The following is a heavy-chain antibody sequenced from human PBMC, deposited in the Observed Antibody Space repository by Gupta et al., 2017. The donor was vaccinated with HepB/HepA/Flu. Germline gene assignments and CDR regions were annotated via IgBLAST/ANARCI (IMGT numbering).Heavy chain of an antibody. D-gene: IGHD6-19*01. J-gene: IGHJ4*02. CDR3: ARAFGEEQWLEDY. V-gene: IGHV3-48*03. CDR1: GFTFSSSE. CDR2: ISSSGSTI. Sequence: EVQLVESGGGLVQPGGSLRLSCAASGFTFSSSEMNWVRQAPGKGLEWVSYISSSGSTIYYADSVKGRFTISRDNAKNSLYLQMNSLRAEDTAVYYCARAFGEEQWLEDYWGQGTLVTVSS.